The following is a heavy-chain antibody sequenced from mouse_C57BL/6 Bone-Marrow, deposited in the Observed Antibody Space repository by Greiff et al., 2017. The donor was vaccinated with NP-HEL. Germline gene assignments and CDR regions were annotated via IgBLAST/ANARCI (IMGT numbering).Heavy chain of an antibody. Sequence: QVHVKQSGPGLVQPSQSLSITCTVSGFSLTSYGVHWVRQSPGKGLEWLGVIWRGGSTDYNAAFMSRLSITKDNSKSQVFFKMNSLQADDTAIYYCAKNGDYDGYWYFDVWGTGTTVTVSS. CDR1: GFSLTSYG. CDR3: AKNGDYDGYWYFDV. V-gene: IGHV2-5*01. CDR2: IWRGGST. D-gene: IGHD2-4*01. J-gene: IGHJ1*03.